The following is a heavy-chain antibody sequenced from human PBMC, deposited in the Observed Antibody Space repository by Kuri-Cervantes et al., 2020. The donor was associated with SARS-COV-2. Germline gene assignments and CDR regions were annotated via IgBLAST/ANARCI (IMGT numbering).Heavy chain of an antibody. J-gene: IGHJ3*02. CDR3: AKDQYDTDAFDI. D-gene: IGHD1-1*01. Sequence: ETLSLTCAASGFTFDDYGMSWVRQAPGKGLEWVSAISGSGGSTYYADSVKGRFTISRDNSKNTLYLQMNSLRAEDTAVYYCAKDQYDTDAFDIWGQGTMVTVSS. CDR1: GFTFDDYG. CDR2: ISGSGGST. V-gene: IGHV3-23*01.